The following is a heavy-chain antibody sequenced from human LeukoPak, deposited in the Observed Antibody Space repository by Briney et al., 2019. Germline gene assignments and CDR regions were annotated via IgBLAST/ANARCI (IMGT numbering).Heavy chain of an antibody. CDR3: ARNVYSSSCYDY. D-gene: IGHD6-13*01. J-gene: IGHJ4*02. CDR1: GFTLRSHR. Sequence: PGGSLRLSCAASGFTLRSHRMNWVRQAPGKGLEGIAYISSSSTIIHSADSVKGRFTISRDDAKNSLYLQMNSLRAEDTAVYYCARNVYSSSCYDYWGQGTLVTVSS. CDR2: ISSSSTII. V-gene: IGHV3-48*01.